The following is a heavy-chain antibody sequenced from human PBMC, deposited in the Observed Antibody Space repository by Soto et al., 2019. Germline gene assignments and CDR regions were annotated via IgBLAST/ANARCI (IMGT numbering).Heavy chain of an antibody. CDR3: AKRVPNDY. V-gene: IGHV3-23*01. CDR2: ISGSGGST. Sequence: ISYAASGFTCRSDAMSWVRQAPGKGLEWVSAISGSGGSTYYADSVKGRFTISRDNSKNTLYLQMNSLRAEDTAVYYCAKRVPNDYWGQGTLVTVSS. CDR1: GFTCRSDA. D-gene: IGHD1-1*01. J-gene: IGHJ4*02.